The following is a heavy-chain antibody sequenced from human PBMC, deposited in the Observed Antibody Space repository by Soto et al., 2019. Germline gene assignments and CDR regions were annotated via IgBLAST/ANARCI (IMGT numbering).Heavy chain of an antibody. J-gene: IGHJ4*02. Sequence: PSETLSLTCTVSGGSISSYYWSWIRQPPGKGLEWIGYIYYSGSTNYNPSLKSRVTISVDTSKNQFSLKLSSVTAADTAVYYCARSGYSSGWYYFDYWGQGXLVTVYS. CDR2: IYYSGST. V-gene: IGHV4-59*01. CDR1: GGSISSYY. CDR3: ARSGYSSGWYYFDY. D-gene: IGHD6-19*01.